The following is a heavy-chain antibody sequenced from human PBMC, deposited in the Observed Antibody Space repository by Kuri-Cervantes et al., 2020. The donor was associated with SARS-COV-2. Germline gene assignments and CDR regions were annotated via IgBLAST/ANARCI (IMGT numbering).Heavy chain of an antibody. V-gene: IGHV4-39*01. CDR2: IYYSGRT. J-gene: IGHJ5*02. CDR1: GGSISSSSYY. Sequence: ESLKISCTVSGGSISSSSYYWGWIRQPPGKGLEWIGSIYYSGRTYYNPSLKSRVTISVDTSKNQFSLKLSSVTAADTAVYYCARQMMSSITIFGVVITRNWFDPWGQGTLVTVSS. D-gene: IGHD3-3*01. CDR3: ARQMMSSITIFGVVITRNWFDP.